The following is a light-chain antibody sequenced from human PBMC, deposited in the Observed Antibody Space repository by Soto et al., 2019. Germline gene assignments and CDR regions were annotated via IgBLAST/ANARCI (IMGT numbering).Light chain of an antibody. V-gene: IGLV1-40*01. Sequence: QSVLTQPPSVSGAPGQRVTISCTGSSSNIGAGYNVHWYQQFPGTAPKLLIYGNGNRPSGVPDRFSGSNSGTSASLAITGLQAEDEADYYCHSYDNSLSDYAVFGGGTKLTVL. CDR2: GNG. CDR1: SSNIGAGYN. J-gene: IGLJ2*01. CDR3: HSYDNSLSDYAV.